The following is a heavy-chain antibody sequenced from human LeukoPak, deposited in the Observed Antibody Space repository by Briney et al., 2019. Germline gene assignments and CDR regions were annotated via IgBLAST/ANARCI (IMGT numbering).Heavy chain of an antibody. CDR2: INHSGTK. CDR3: ATAIFGVVDY. J-gene: IGHJ4*02. V-gene: IGHV4-34*01. D-gene: IGHD3-3*01. Sequence: PSETLSLTCALYGGSFVDYYWSWVRQSPGKGLEWIGEINHSGTKRYNLSLKSRLVMSIDTSKNQFSLKLSSVTAADTAVYYCATAIFGVVDYWGQGTLVTVSS. CDR1: GGSFVDYY.